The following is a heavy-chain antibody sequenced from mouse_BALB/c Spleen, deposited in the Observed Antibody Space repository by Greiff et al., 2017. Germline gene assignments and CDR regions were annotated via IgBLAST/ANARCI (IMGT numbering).Heavy chain of an antibody. CDR3: ASAGTHFDY. D-gene: IGHD4-1*01. J-gene: IGHJ2*01. CDR1: GFTFSSYG. Sequence: EVKLMESGGDLVKPGGSLKLSCAASGFTFSSYGMSWVRQTPDKRLEWVATISSGGSYTYYPDSVKGRFTISRDNAKNTLYLQMSSLKSEDTAMYYCASAGTHFDYWGQGTTLTVSS. CDR2: ISSGGSYT. V-gene: IGHV5-6*01.